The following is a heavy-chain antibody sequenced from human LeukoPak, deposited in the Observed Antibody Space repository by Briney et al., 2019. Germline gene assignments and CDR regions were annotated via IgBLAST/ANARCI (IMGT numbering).Heavy chain of an antibody. J-gene: IGHJ4*02. Sequence: PGGSLRLSCAASDFSINTNYMNWVRQPPGKGLEWVSVILTSGITYYADSVAGRFTISRDDSKNTLYLQMNSLTADDTAVYYCVRSGYSNGWYRNWGQGTLDIVTS. CDR1: DFSINTNY. V-gene: IGHV3-53*01. CDR2: ILTSGIT. CDR3: VRSGYSNGWYRN. D-gene: IGHD6-19*01.